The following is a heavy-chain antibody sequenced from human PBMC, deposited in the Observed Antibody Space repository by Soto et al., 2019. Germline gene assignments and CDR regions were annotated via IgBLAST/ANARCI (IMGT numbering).Heavy chain of an antibody. J-gene: IGHJ3*02. Sequence: ASVKVSCKASGYTFTSYCISWVRQAPGQGLEWMGWISAYNGNTNYAQKLQGRVTMTTDTSTSTAYMELRSLRSDDTAVYYCARVDTAMIGFGAFDIWGQGTMVTVSS. D-gene: IGHD5-18*01. CDR1: GYTFTSYC. V-gene: IGHV1-18*01. CDR2: ISAYNGNT. CDR3: ARVDTAMIGFGAFDI.